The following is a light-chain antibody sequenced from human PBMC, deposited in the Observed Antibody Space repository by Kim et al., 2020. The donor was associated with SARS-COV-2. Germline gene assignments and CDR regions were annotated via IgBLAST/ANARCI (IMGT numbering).Light chain of an antibody. J-gene: IGKJ1*01. CDR2: DAS. CDR1: RDINTD. V-gene: IGKV3-11*01. CDR3: QQRNKWPRT. Sequence: LPQGEGTPPCWRGRRDINTDLGWYQQKPGQTPRLFIYDASNRATGIPARISGSGSGTDFTLTFSSLEPEDSAVYYCQQRNKWPRTFGQGTKVDIK.